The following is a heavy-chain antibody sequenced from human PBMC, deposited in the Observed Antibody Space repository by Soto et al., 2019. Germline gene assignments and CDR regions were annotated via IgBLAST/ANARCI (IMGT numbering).Heavy chain of an antibody. D-gene: IGHD6-13*01. Sequence: GGSLRLSCAASGFTFSSYSMNWVRQAPGKGLEWVSSISSSSSFIYYADSVKGRFTISRDNAKNSLYLQMNSLRAEDTAVYYCARDGRYSSSWLDYWGQGTLVTVSS. J-gene: IGHJ4*02. CDR2: ISSSSSFI. V-gene: IGHV3-21*01. CDR1: GFTFSSYS. CDR3: ARDGRYSSSWLDY.